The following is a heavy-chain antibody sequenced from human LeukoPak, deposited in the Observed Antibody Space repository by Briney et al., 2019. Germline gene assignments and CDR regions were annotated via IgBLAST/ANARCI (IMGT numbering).Heavy chain of an antibody. CDR3: ASGYCTNGVCYPFDY. CDR2: ISSSSSYT. J-gene: IGHJ4*02. CDR1: GFTFSDYY. Sequence: PGGSLRLSCAASGFTFSDYYMSWIRQAPGKGLERVSYISSSSSYTNYADSVKGRFTISRDNAKNSLYLQMNSLRAEDTAVYYCASGYCTNGVCYPFDYWGQGTLVTVSS. V-gene: IGHV3-11*06. D-gene: IGHD2-8*01.